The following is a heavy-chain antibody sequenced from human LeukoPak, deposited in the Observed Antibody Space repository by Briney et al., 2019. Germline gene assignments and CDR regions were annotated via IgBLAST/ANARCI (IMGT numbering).Heavy chain of an antibody. D-gene: IGHD3-16*01. V-gene: IGHV4-38-2*02. CDR2: IYHSGST. Sequence: SETLSLTCTVSYYSISSYYYWGWIRQPPGKGLEWIGSIYHSGSTYYNPSLKSRVTISVDTSKNQFSLKLSSVTAADTAVYYCARDVWGSYGFDYWGQGTLVTVSS. J-gene: IGHJ4*02. CDR1: YYSISSYYY. CDR3: ARDVWGSYGFDY.